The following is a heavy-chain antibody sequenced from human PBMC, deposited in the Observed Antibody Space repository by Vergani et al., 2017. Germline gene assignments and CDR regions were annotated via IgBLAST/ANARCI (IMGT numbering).Heavy chain of an antibody. CDR2: IYYSGST. V-gene: IGHV4-31*03. CDR1: GGSISSGGYY. D-gene: IGHD6-13*01. Sequence: QVQLQESGPGLVKPSQTLSLTCTVSGGSISSGGYYWSWIRQHPGKGLEWIGYIYYSGSTDYNPSLKSRVTISVDTSKNQFSRKLCSGTAADTAVYYCARAQIAAAASWGGSMDVWGKGTTVTVSS. J-gene: IGHJ6*03. CDR3: ARAQIAAAASWGGSMDV.